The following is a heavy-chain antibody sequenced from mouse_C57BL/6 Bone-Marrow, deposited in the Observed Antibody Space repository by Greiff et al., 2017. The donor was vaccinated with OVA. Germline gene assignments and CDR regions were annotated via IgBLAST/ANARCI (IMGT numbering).Heavy chain of an antibody. D-gene: IGHD2-12*01. V-gene: IGHV1-81*01. CDR3: ARAYYSPGWYFDD. CDR2: IYHRSGNT. CDR1: GYTFTSYG. Sequence: QVHVKQSGAELARPGASVKLSCTASGYTFTSYGISWVKQRTGQGLEWIGEIYHRSGNTYSNEKVKGKAPLTTAKYSSTAYMELRSLTSEDSAVYFCARAYYSPGWYFDDWGTGTTVTVSS. J-gene: IGHJ1*03.